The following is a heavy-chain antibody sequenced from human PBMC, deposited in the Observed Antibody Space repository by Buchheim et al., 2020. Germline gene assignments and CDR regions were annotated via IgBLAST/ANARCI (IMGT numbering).Heavy chain of an antibody. V-gene: IGHV1-8*01. Sequence: QVQLVQSGAEVKKPGASVKVSCKASGYTFTSYDINWVRQATGQGLEWMGWMNPNSGNTGYAQKFQGRVTMTRNTSISTAYMGLSSLRSEDTAVYYCARGRPTVVTIFGVVIRYGMDVWGQGTT. CDR2: MNPNSGNT. D-gene: IGHD3-3*01. CDR3: ARGRPTVVTIFGVVIRYGMDV. J-gene: IGHJ6*02. CDR1: GYTFTSYD.